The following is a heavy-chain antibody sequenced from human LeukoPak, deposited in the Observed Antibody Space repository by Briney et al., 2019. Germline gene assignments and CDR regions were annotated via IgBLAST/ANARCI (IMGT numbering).Heavy chain of an antibody. CDR3: ARGGDGYRKTTYYFDY. CDR2: IIPIFGTA. CDR1: GGTFSSYA. D-gene: IGHD5-24*01. V-gene: IGHV1-69*13. Sequence: SVKVSCKASGGTFSSYAISRVRQAPGQGLEWMGGIIPIFGTANYAQKFQGRVTITADESTSTAYMELSSLRSEDTAVYYCARGGDGYRKTTYYFDYWGQGTLVTVSS. J-gene: IGHJ4*02.